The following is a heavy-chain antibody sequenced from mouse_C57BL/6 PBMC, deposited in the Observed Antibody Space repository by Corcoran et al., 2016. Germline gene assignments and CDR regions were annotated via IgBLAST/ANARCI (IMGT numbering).Heavy chain of an antibody. V-gene: IGHV1-18*01. Sequence: EVQLQQSGPELVKPGASVKIPCKASGYTFTDYNMDWVKQSHGKSLEWIGDINPNNGGTIYNQKFKGKATLTVDKSSSTAYMELRSLTSEDTAVYYCARSEYYYGSSLYAMDYGGQGTAVTVSS. CDR2: INPNNGGT. CDR1: GYTFTDYN. D-gene: IGHD1-1*01. CDR3: ARSEYYYGSSLYAMDY. J-gene: IGHJ4*01.